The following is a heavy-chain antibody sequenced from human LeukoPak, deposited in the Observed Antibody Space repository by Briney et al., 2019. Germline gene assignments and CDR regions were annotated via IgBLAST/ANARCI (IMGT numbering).Heavy chain of an antibody. CDR3: ARSGGYYGEPSNP. J-gene: IGHJ5*02. V-gene: IGHV1-2*06. CDR1: GYTFTGYY. CDR2: INPNSGGT. Sequence: ASVKVSCKASGYTFTGYYMHWVRQAPGQGHEWMGRINPNSGGTNYAQKFQGRVTMTRDTSISTAYMELSRLRSDDTAVYYCARSGGYYGEPSNPWGQGTLVTVSS. D-gene: IGHD4-17*01.